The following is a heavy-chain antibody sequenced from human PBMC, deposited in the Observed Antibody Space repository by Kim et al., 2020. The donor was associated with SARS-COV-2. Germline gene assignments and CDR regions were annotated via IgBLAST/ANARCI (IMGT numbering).Heavy chain of an antibody. Sequence: ASVKVSCKVSGYTLTELSMHWVRQAPGKGLEWMGGFDPEDGEKIYAQKFQGRVTMTEDTSTDTAYMELSSLRSEDTAVYYCATSGSGYYYYGMDVWGQGTTVTVSS. CDR1: GYTLTELS. D-gene: IGHD3-3*01. CDR3: ATSGSGYYYYGMDV. V-gene: IGHV1-24*01. J-gene: IGHJ6*02. CDR2: FDPEDGEK.